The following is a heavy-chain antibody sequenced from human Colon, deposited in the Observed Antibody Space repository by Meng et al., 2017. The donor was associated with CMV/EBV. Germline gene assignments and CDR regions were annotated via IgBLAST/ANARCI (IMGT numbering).Heavy chain of an antibody. J-gene: IGHJ5*02. D-gene: IGHD4/OR15-4a*01. CDR2: IYSSGST. CDR1: GDSISNYY. V-gene: IGHV4-59*01. CDR3: AKGRARNDYWFDP. Sequence: QGRLQESGPGLVKPSETLSLTCTVSGDSISNYYWSWIRQSPGKGLEWIGYIYSSGSTNYNPSLKSRVTISIDTSKNQFSLKLTSVTAADTAVYYCAKGRARNDYWFDPWGQGTVVTVSS.